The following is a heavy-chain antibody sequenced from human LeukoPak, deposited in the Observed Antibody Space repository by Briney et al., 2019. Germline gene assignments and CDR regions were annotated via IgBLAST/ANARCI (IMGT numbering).Heavy chain of an antibody. Sequence: SQTLSLTCAVSGGSMSSGTYYWKWIRQHPGKGLEWVGCFYYSGNTFYNPSLESRITISLDTSKNQFSLRLTSVTPADTAVYYCGRGQFYGDYEDYWGQGTLVTVSS. CDR2: FYYSGNT. CDR1: GGSMSSGTYY. D-gene: IGHD4-17*01. CDR3: GRGQFYGDYEDY. J-gene: IGHJ4*02. V-gene: IGHV4-31*11.